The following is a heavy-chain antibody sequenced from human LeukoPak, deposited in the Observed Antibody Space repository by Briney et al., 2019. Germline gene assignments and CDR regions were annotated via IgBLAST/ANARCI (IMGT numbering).Heavy chain of an antibody. CDR1: GGSFSSYY. Sequence: SETLSLTCAVYGGSFSSYYWSWIRQPPGKGLEWIGEINHSGSTNYNPSLKSRVTISVDTSKNQFSLKLSSVTAADTAVYYCARGRASDYVWGSYRFVWFDPWGQGTLVTVSS. J-gene: IGHJ5*02. CDR3: ARGRASDYVWGSYRFVWFDP. D-gene: IGHD3-16*02. V-gene: IGHV4-34*01. CDR2: INHSGST.